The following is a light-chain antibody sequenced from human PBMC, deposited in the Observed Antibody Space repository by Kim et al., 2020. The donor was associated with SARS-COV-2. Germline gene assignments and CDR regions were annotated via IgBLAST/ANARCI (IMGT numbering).Light chain of an antibody. V-gene: IGLV2-23*02. CDR1: SSDVWGYNL. CDR3: CSYVV. Sequence: SRSPGQSITISCTGTSSDVWGYNLVSWYQQHPGKAPKLMIYEVSKRPSGVSNRFSGSTSGNTASLTISGLQAEDEADYYCCSYVVFGGGTQLTVL. J-gene: IGLJ2*01. CDR2: EVS.